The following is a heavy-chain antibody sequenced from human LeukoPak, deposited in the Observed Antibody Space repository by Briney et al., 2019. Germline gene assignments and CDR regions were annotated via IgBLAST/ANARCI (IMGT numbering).Heavy chain of an antibody. V-gene: IGHV1-69*06. J-gene: IGHJ4*02. CDR2: IIPIFGTA. D-gene: IGHD4-17*01. Sequence: ASVKVSCKASGYTFTGYCMHWVRQAPGQGLEWMGGIIPIFGTANYAQKFQGRVTITADKSTSTAYMELSSLRSEDTAVYYCARDGSGYGDYVADYWGQGTLVTVSS. CDR1: GYTFTGYC. CDR3: ARDGSGYGDYVADY.